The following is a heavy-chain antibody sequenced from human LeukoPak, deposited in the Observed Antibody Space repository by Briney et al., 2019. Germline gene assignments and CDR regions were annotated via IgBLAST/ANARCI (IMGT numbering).Heavy chain of an antibody. Sequence: SETPSLTCTVSGGSISSYYWSWIRQPPGKGLEWIGYIYYSGSTNYNPSLKSRVTISVDTSKNQFSLKLSSVTAADTAVYYCARGYSSSWRYYYYYYGMDVWGQGTTVTVSS. CDR2: IYYSGST. CDR3: ARGYSSSWRYYYYYYGMDV. CDR1: GGSISSYY. J-gene: IGHJ6*02. D-gene: IGHD6-13*01. V-gene: IGHV4-59*01.